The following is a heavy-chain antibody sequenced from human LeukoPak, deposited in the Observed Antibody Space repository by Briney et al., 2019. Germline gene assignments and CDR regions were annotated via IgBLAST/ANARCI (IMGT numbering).Heavy chain of an antibody. Sequence: ASVKVSCKASGYTFTSYGISWVRQAPGQGLEWMEWISAYNGNTNYAQKLQGRVTMTTDTSTSTAYMELRSLRSDDTAVYYCARDAGRYCSSTSCYPDYWGQGTLVTVSS. CDR1: GYTFTSYG. CDR2: ISAYNGNT. D-gene: IGHD2-2*01. V-gene: IGHV1-18*01. J-gene: IGHJ4*02. CDR3: ARDAGRYCSSTSCYPDY.